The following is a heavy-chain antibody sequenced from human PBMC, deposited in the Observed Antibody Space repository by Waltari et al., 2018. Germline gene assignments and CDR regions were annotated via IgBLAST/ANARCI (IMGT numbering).Heavy chain of an antibody. J-gene: IGHJ4*02. D-gene: IGHD2-15*01. V-gene: IGHV4-39*07. CDR3: ARSGGYCSGGSCYSGFFDY. CDR2: IYYSGST. Sequence: QLQLQESGPGLVKPSETLSLTCTVSGGSISSSSYYWGWIRQPPGTGLEWIGSIYYSGSTYYNPSLKSRVTISVDTSKNQFSLKLSSVTAADTAVYYCARSGGYCSGGSCYSGFFDYWGQGTLVTVSS. CDR1: GGSISSSSYY.